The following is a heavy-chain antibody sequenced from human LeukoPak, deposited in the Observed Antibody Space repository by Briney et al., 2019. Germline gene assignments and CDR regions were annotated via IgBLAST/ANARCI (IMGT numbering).Heavy chain of an antibody. CDR3: ARGCSTDAFDI. D-gene: IGHD3-10*02. CDR1: GGSISSSAYY. V-gene: IGHV4-61*08. J-gene: IGHJ3*02. Sequence: PSETLSLTCTVSGGSISSSAYYWGWIRQPPGKGLEWIGYIYYSGSTNYNPSLKSRVTISVDTSKNQFSLKLSSVTAADTAVYYCARGCSTDAFDIWGQGTMVTVSS. CDR2: IYYSGST.